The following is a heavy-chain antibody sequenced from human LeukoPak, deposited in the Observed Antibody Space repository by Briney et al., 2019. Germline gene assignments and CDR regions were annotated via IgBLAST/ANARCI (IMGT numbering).Heavy chain of an antibody. CDR1: GFIFSSNR. Sequence: PGGSLRLSCAASGFIFSSNRMHWVRQPPGKGLVWVSRINSDGSSTSHADSVKGRFTISRDNAKNTLYLQMNSLRAEDTAVYYCARETTVTGWFDPWGQGTLVTVSS. J-gene: IGHJ5*02. CDR3: ARETTVTGWFDP. CDR2: INSDGSST. V-gene: IGHV3-74*01. D-gene: IGHD4-17*01.